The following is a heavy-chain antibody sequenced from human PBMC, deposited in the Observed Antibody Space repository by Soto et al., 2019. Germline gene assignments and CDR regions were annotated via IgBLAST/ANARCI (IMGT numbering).Heavy chain of an antibody. CDR2: INHSGST. J-gene: IGHJ6*03. V-gene: IGHV4-34*01. CDR1: GGSFSGYY. Sequence: SETLSLTCAVYGGSFSGYYWSWIRQPPGKGLEWIGEINHSGSTNYNPSLKSRVTISVDTSKNQFSLRLSSVTAADTAVYYCARVRGALLMVYAIGYYYVDGWGKGTTVTVAS. CDR3: ARVRGALLMVYAIGYYYVDG. D-gene: IGHD2-8*01.